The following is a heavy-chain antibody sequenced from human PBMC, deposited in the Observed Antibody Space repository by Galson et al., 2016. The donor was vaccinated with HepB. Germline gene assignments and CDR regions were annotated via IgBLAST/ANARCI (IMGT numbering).Heavy chain of an antibody. CDR3: ARGVDSSKIGY. J-gene: IGHJ4*02. CDR2: IFYTEST. V-gene: IGHV4-31*03. CDR1: GGSISSGGYY. D-gene: IGHD6-13*01. Sequence: TLSLTCTVSGGSISSGGYYWNWIRQHPGKGLEWIGYIFYTESTNYNPSLKGRLTVSRDTSRNQLSLSLRSVTAADTAVYYCARGVDSSKIGYWGQGTLVTVSS.